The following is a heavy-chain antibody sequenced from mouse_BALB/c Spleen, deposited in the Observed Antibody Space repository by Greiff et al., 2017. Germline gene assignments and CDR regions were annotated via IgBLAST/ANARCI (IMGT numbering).Heavy chain of an antibody. CDR1: GFNIKDTY. Sequence: EVQLQQSGAELVKPGASVKLSCTASGFNIKDTYMHWVKQRPEQGLEWIGRIDPANGNTKYDPKFQGKATITADTSSNSAYLQLSSLTSEDTAVYYCARPAPLGRGNFDYWGQGTTLTVSS. D-gene: IGHD4-1*01. J-gene: IGHJ2*01. CDR2: IDPANGNT. V-gene: IGHV14-3*02. CDR3: ARPAPLGRGNFDY.